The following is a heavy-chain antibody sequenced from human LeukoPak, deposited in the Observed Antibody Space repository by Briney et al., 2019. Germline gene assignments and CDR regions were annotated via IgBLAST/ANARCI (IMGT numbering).Heavy chain of an antibody. V-gene: IGHV3-53*01. CDR3: ARSAPLGTHQYYFDY. Sequence: GGSLRLSCAASGFTVSSNYMNWVRQAPGKGLEWVSVIYSGGSRYYADSVKGRFSLSRDNSRNALYPQMNSLRADDTAVYYCARSAPLGTHQYYFDYWGQGTLVTVSS. CDR1: GFTVSSNY. D-gene: IGHD3-16*01. J-gene: IGHJ4*02. CDR2: IYSGGSR.